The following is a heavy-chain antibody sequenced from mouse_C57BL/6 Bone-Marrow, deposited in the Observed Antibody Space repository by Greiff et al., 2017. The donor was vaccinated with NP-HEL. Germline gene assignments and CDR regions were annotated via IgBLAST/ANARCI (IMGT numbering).Heavy chain of an antibody. Sequence: EESGPGLVKPSQSLSLTCSVTGYSITSGYYWNWIRQFPGNKLEWMGYISYDGSNNYNPSLKNRISITRDTSKNQFFLKLNSVTTEDTATYYCARGTIVSHWYFDVWGTGTTVTVSS. CDR2: ISYDGSN. V-gene: IGHV3-6*01. CDR3: ARGTIVSHWYFDV. J-gene: IGHJ1*03. D-gene: IGHD2-5*01. CDR1: GYSITSGYY.